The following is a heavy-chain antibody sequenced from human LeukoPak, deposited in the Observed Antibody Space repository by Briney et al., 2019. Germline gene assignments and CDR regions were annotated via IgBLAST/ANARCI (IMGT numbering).Heavy chain of an antibody. CDR2: IYTSGST. CDR1: GGSISSYY. CDR3: ARGISGRDGYNLLYYFDY. J-gene: IGHJ4*02. V-gene: IGHV4-4*07. Sequence: SETLSLTCTVSGGSISSYYWSWIRQPAGKGLEWIGRIYTSGSTNYNPSLKSRVTMSVDTSKNQFSLKLSSVTAADTAVYYCARGISGRDGYNLLYYFDYWGQGTLVTVSS. D-gene: IGHD5-24*01.